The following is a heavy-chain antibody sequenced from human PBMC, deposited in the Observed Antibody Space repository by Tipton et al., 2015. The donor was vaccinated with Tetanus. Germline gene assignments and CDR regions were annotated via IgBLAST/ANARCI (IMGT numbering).Heavy chain of an antibody. CDR1: GYNFTIYW. J-gene: IGHJ4*02. V-gene: IGHV5-51*01. D-gene: IGHD1-1*01. CDR2: IYPGDSNI. CDR3: ARRRTTTALANYFDS. Sequence: VQLVQSGAEVKKPGESLKISCKGSGYNFTIYWIGWVRQMPGKGLEWMGIIYPGDSNIRYSPSFQGQVTISADRSISTAYLRWSSLKASDTAIYYCARRRTTTALANYFDSWGQGTQVTVSS.